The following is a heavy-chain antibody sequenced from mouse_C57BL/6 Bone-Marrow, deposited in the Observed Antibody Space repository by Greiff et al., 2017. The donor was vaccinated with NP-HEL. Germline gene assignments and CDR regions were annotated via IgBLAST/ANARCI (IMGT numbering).Heavy chain of an antibody. V-gene: IGHV7-1*01. CDR3: ARDAQGPFAY. J-gene: IGHJ3*01. CDR1: GSTFSDFY. CDR2: RRNKANDYTK. Sequence: EVKLVESGGGLVQSGRSLRLSCATSGSTFSDFYMEWVRQAPGKGLEWIAARRNKANDYTKEYSASVNGRFIVSRDTSQSILYLQMNALRAEDTAIYYCARDAQGPFAYLGQGTLVTVSA.